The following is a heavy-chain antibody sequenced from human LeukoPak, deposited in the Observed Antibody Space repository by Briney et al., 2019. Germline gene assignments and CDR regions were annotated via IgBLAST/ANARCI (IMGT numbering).Heavy chain of an antibody. CDR2: ISWNSGSI. Sequence: GRSLRLSCAASGFTFDDYAMHWVRQAPGKGLEWVSGISWNSGSIGYADSVKGRFTISRDNAKNSLYLQMNSLRAEDTAVYYCAREGPYYYYDSSGYYHGPFDYWGQGTLVTVSS. CDR1: GFTFDDYA. V-gene: IGHV3-9*01. J-gene: IGHJ4*02. CDR3: AREGPYYYYDSSGYYHGPFDY. D-gene: IGHD3-22*01.